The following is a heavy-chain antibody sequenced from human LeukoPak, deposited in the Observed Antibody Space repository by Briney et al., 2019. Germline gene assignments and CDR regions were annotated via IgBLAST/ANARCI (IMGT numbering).Heavy chain of an antibody. CDR2: IGSSGISI. V-gene: IGHV3-11*01. J-gene: IGHJ6*04. Sequence: GGSLRLSCAASGFTFSDYYMTWIRQAPGKGLEWLSYIGSSGISIYYADSVKGRFTISRDNAKNSLYLQMNSLRAEDTAVYYCAAGRRAMDVWGKGTTVTVSS. CDR3: AAGRRAMDV. CDR1: GFTFSDYY.